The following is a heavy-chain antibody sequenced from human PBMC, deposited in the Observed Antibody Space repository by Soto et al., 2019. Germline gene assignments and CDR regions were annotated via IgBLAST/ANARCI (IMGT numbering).Heavy chain of an antibody. D-gene: IGHD5-12*01. J-gene: IGHJ4*02. V-gene: IGHV3-23*01. CDR1: GFTFSSYA. Sequence: EVQLLESGGGLVQPGGSLRLSCAASGFTFSSYAMNWVRQAPGKGLEWVSAISGGGGDTYYADSVKGRFTISRDNSKNTLYLQMNSLRAEDTAVYYCARGLQGDYWGQGTLVTVSS. CDR2: ISGGGGDT. CDR3: ARGLQGDY.